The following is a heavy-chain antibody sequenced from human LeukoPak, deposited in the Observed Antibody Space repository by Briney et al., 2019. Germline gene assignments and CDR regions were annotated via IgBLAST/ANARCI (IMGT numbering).Heavy chain of an antibody. CDR1: GFSFSAYW. D-gene: IGHD2-15*01. CDR3: ARFGYVAAVDV. CDR2: INPAGSET. Sequence: GGSLRLSCAASGFSFSAYWMTWVRQAPGTGLEWVANINPAGSETYYVDPVKGRFRISRDNTKNLVYLQMNSLRAEDTAVYHCARFGYVAAVDVWGQGTPVTVSS. V-gene: IGHV3-7*01. J-gene: IGHJ4*02.